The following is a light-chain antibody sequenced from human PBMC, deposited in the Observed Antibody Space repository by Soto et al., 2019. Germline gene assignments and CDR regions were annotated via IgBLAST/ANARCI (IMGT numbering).Light chain of an antibody. CDR1: QSVSSSY. CDR2: GAS. CDR3: QQYGSSPFT. V-gene: IGKV3-20*01. J-gene: IGKJ3*01. Sequence: EIVLTQSPGTLSLSPGERATLSCRASQSVSSSYLALYQQKPGQAPKLLIYGASSRATGIPDRFSGSGSGTDFTLTISRLEAEDFAVYYCQQYGSSPFTFGPGTKVDIK.